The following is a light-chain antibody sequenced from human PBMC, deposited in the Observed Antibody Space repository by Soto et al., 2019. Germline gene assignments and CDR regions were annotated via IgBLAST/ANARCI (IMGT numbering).Light chain of an antibody. Sequence: QSVLTQPPSVSGAPGQRVTISCTGSSSNIGAGYDVHWYQQIPGTAPKLLIYGNSNRPSGVPDRFSGSKSGTSASLAITGLQAEDEADYYCQCYDSSLSSYVFGTGTKLTVL. CDR2: GNS. CDR3: QCYDSSLSSYV. V-gene: IGLV1-40*01. J-gene: IGLJ1*01. CDR1: SSNIGAGYD.